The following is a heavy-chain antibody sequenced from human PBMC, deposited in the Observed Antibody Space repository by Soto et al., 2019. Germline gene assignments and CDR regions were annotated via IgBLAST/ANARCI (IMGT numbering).Heavy chain of an antibody. V-gene: IGHV3-30*18. D-gene: IGHD6-19*01. CDR2: ISYDGSNK. CDR3: AKDNGAVAAFDY. Sequence: QVQLVESGGGVVQPGRSLRLSCAASGFTFSSYGMHWVRQAPCKGLEWVAVISYDGSNKYYADSVKGRFTISRDNSKNTLYLQMNSLRAEDTAVYYCAKDNGAVAAFDYWGQGTLVTVSS. J-gene: IGHJ4*02. CDR1: GFTFSSYG.